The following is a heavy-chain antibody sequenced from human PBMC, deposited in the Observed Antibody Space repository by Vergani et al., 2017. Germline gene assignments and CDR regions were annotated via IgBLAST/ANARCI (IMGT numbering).Heavy chain of an antibody. Sequence: EVQLLESGEGLVQPGGFLRLSCAASGFTFSSYAMSWVRQAPGKGLEWVSAISGSGGSTYYADSVKGRFTISRDNSKNTLYLQMNSLRAEDTAVYYCAKDGGSQGYYFDYWGQGTLVTVSS. J-gene: IGHJ4*02. CDR2: ISGSGGST. D-gene: IGHD4-23*01. CDR1: GFTFSSYA. CDR3: AKDGGSQGYYFDY. V-gene: IGHV3-23*01.